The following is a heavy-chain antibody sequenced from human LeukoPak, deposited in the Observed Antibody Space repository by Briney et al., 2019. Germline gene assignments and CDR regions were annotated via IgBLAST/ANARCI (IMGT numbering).Heavy chain of an antibody. J-gene: IGHJ4*02. CDR2: ISGSGGST. V-gene: IGHV3-23*01. CDR1: GFTFSSYS. D-gene: IGHD1-26*01. CDR3: AKGPYSGSPNPFDY. Sequence: PGGSLRLSCAASGFTFSSYSMNWVRQAPGKGLEWVSAISGSGGSTYYADSVKGRFTISRDNSKNTLYLQMNSLRAEDTAVYYCAKGPYSGSPNPFDYWGQGTLVTVSS.